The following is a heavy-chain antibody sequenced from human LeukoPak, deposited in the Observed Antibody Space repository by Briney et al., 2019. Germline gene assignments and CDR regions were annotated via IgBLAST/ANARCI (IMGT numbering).Heavy chain of an antibody. D-gene: IGHD2-15*01. CDR3: ARDCIGCHGFDY. J-gene: IGHJ4*02. CDR2: VSAYADDT. Sequence: GASVKVSCKASGYTFITYGISWVRQAPGQGLEWMGWVSAYADDTNYVQKYQGRVSMTTDTSTSTAYMELRSLRSDDTAVYYCARDCIGCHGFDYWGQGTLVTVPS. CDR1: GYTFITYG. V-gene: IGHV1-18*01.